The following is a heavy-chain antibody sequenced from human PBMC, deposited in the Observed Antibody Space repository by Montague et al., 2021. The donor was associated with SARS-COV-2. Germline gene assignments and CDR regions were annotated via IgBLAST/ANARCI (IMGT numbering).Heavy chain of an antibody. CDR3: TRDIGGRYGC. Sequence: SLRLSCAASGFTFSTYWMYWVRQAPGKGLVWVSRIKEDGTTRDHADSVKGRFTISRDNARNTLYLEINSLRAEDTAVYYCTRDIGGRYGCWGQGALVTVSS. V-gene: IGHV3-74*01. CDR1: GFTFSTYW. J-gene: IGHJ4*02. D-gene: IGHD1-26*01. CDR2: IKEDGTTR.